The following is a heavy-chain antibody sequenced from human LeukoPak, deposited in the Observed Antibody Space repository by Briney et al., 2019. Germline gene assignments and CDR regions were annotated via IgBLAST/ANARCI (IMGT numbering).Heavy chain of an antibody. CDR1: GFILSSHG. Sequence: PGGSLRLSCAASGFILSSHGMNWVRQAPGKGLEWVSYISTSSRTIYYADSVKGRFTISRDNAKNSLYLQMNSLRAEDTAVYYCARAKAEAGYYGMDVWGQGTTVTVSS. J-gene: IGHJ6*02. V-gene: IGHV3-48*01. D-gene: IGHD6-25*01. CDR3: ARAKAEAGYYGMDV. CDR2: ISTSSRTI.